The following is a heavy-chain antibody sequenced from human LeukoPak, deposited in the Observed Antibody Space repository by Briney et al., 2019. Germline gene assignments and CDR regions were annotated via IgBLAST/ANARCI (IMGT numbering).Heavy chain of an antibody. V-gene: IGHV3-21*01. J-gene: IGHJ5*02. CDR3: ARGVITYCGGDCYH. CDR1: GFTFSSYS. CDR2: ISSSSSYI. Sequence: GGSLRLSCAASGFTFSSYSMNWVRQAPGKGLEWVSSISSSSSYIYYADSVKGRFTISRDNAKNSLYLQMNSLRAEDTAVYYCARGVITYCGGDCYHWGRGTLVTVSS. D-gene: IGHD2-21*02.